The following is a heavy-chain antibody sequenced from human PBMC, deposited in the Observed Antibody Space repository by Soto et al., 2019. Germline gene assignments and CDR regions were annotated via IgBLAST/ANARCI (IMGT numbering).Heavy chain of an antibody. CDR2: IIPIFGTA. Sequence: GASVKVSCKASGGTFSSYAISWVRQAPGQGLEWMGGIIPIFGTANYAQKFQGRVTITADESTSTAYMELSSLRSEDTAVYYCATSYDSSGYDAFDIWGQGTMVTVSS. J-gene: IGHJ3*02. D-gene: IGHD3-22*01. CDR3: ATSYDSSGYDAFDI. V-gene: IGHV1-69*13. CDR1: GGTFSSYA.